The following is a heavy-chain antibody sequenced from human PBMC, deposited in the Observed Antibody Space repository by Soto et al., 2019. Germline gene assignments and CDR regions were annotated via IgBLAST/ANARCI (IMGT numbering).Heavy chain of an antibody. J-gene: IGHJ6*04. CDR1: GFTLSSYW. D-gene: IGHD2-2*01. V-gene: IGHV3-74*01. Sequence: EVQLVESGGGLVQPGGSLRLSCAASGFTLSSYWMHWVRQAPGKGLVWVSRINNDGSITTYADSVKGRLTIPRDNAKNDLFLQTIRLGAEDTAVYYCARAGPATCTSTNCAAHSPDVLGKGTAVTVSS. CDR3: ARAGPATCTSTNCAAHSPDV. CDR2: INNDGSIT.